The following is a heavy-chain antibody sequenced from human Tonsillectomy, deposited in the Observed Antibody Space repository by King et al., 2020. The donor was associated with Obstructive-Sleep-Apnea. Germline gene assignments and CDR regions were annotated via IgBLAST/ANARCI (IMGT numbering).Heavy chain of an antibody. D-gene: IGHD5-24*01. J-gene: IGHJ4*02. V-gene: IGHV4-31*03. CDR3: AREWLQFGYVDY. CDR2: IYYSGRT. CDR1: GGSISSGGYY. Sequence: VQLQESGPGLVKPSQTLSLTCTVSGGSISSGGYYWSWIRQHPGEGLEWIGYIYYSGRTYYNPSLKSRVTISVDTSKNQFSLKRSSVTAADTAVYYCAREWLQFGYVDYWGQGTLVTVSS.